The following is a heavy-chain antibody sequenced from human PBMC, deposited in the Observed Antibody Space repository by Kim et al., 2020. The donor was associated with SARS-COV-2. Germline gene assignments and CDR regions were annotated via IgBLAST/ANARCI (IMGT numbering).Heavy chain of an antibody. D-gene: IGHD3-9*01. CDR1: GYTFTSYG. CDR2: ISAYNGNT. Sequence: ASVKVSCKASGYTFTSYGISWVRQAPGQGLEWMGWISAYNGNTNYAQKLQGRVTMTTDTSTSTAYMELRSLRSDDTAVYYCARGGTYDILTGYGLGWFDPWGQGTLVTVSS. J-gene: IGHJ5*02. V-gene: IGHV1-18*01. CDR3: ARGGTYDILTGYGLGWFDP.